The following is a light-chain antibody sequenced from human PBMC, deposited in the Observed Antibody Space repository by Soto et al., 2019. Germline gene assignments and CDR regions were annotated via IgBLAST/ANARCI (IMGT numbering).Light chain of an antibody. CDR1: QSVNNNY. CDR3: HQYGSSPPYT. J-gene: IGKJ2*01. Sequence: EVVLTQSPGTLSLSPGERATLSCRASQSVNNNYLAWYQQRPGQAPRLLIFGSSDRATGIPDRFSGSGSGTDFTLTISRLEPEDFAVYYCHQYGSSPPYTFGQGTKLEIK. CDR2: GSS. V-gene: IGKV3-20*01.